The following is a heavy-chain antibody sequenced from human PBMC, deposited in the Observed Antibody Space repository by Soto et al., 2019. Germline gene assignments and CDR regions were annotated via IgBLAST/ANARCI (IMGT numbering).Heavy chain of an antibody. CDR1: GDSVSSKSAA. CDR3: ARGADIVVVPAWGNWFDP. Sequence: SQTLSLTCAISGDSVSSKSAAWNWIRQSPSGGLEWLGRTYYRSKWYNDYAVSVKSRITINPDTSKNQFSLQLSSVTPEDTAVYYCARGADIVVVPAWGNWFDPWGQGTLVTVSS. D-gene: IGHD2-2*01. CDR2: TYYRSKWYN. J-gene: IGHJ5*02. V-gene: IGHV6-1*01.